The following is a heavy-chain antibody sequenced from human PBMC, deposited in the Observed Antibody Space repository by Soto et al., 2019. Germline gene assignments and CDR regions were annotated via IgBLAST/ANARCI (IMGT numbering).Heavy chain of an antibody. CDR3: ARDRGEYSSGRPLHRDFDL. CDR1: GFTFSSYW. CDR2: IKQDGSEK. Sequence: PGGSLRLSCAASGFTFSSYWMSWVRQAPGKGLEWVANIKQDGSEKYYVDSVKGRFTISRDNAKNSLYLQMNSLRAEDTAVYYCARDRGEYSSGRPLHRDFDLWGRGTLGTVSS. J-gene: IGHJ2*01. V-gene: IGHV3-7*05. D-gene: IGHD6-19*01.